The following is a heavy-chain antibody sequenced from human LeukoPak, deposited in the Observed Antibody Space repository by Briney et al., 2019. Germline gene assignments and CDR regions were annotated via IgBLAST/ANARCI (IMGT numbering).Heavy chain of an antibody. V-gene: IGHV1-2*04. Sequence: GGSLRLSCAASGYTFTGYYMHWVRQAPGQGLEWMGWINPNSGGTNYAQKFQGWVTMTRDTSISTAYMELSRLRSDDTAVYYCARGYSSSWSNWFDPWGQGTLVTVSS. D-gene: IGHD6-13*01. CDR1: GYTFTGYY. CDR3: ARGYSSSWSNWFDP. CDR2: INPNSGGT. J-gene: IGHJ5*02.